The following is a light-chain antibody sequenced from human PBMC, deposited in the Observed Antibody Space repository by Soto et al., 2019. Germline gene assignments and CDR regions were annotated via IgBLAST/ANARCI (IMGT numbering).Light chain of an antibody. CDR3: QQSYSTRLT. CDR2: AAS. V-gene: IGKV1-39*01. CDR1: QSISSY. J-gene: IGKJ3*01. Sequence: DIQMTQSPSSLSASVGDRVTITCRASQSISSYLNWYQQKPGKAPKLLIDAASSLQSGVPSRCSGSGSGTDFTLTISSLHPEDLATYYCQQSYSTRLTFGPGTKVDIK.